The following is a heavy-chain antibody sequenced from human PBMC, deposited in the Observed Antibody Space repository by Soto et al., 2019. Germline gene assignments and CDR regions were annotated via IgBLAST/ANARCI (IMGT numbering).Heavy chain of an antibody. V-gene: IGHV4-39*01. D-gene: IGHD6-13*01. CDR3: ARPALRSARPWYEFDN. J-gene: IGHJ3*02. CDR2: IYYSGST. Sequence: QVQLQESGPGLVKPSETLSLTCTVSGGSISSGSYYWGWIRQPPGKGLEWIGCIYYSGSTYYNPSLKSRVTISVDTSKNQFSLKLSSVTAADTAVYYCARPALRSARPWYEFDNWGQGTMVTVSS. CDR1: GGSISSGSYY.